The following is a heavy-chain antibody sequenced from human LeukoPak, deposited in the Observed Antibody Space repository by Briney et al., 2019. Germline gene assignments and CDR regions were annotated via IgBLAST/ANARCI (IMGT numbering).Heavy chain of an antibody. J-gene: IGHJ4*02. V-gene: IGHV4-31*03. CDR1: GGSISSGDYY. CDR2: IYYSGST. Sequence: RPSQTLSLTCTVSGGSISSGDYYWSWIRQHPGKGLEWIGYIYYSGSTYYNPSLKSRVTISLDTSKNQFPLKLSSVTAADTAVYYCARDQEDSGTDYWGQGTLVTVSS. CDR3: ARDQEDSGTDY. D-gene: IGHD3-10*01.